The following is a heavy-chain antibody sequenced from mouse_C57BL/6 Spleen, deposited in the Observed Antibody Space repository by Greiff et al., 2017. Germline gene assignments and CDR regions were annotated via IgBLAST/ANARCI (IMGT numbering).Heavy chain of an antibody. CDR2: TFYSGIT. CDR3: ARANYGSSYGYYAMDY. V-gene: IGHV3-3*01. Sequence: GFSINSDCYWIWIRQFPGNKLEYIGYTFYSGITYYNPSLESRTYITRDTSKNQFSLKLSSVTTEDTATYYCARANYGSSYGYYAMDYWGQGTSVTVSS. CDR1: GFSINSDCY. D-gene: IGHD1-1*01. J-gene: IGHJ4*01.